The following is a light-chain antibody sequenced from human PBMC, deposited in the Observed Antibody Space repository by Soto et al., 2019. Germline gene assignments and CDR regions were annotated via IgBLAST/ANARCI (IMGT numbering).Light chain of an antibody. J-gene: IGKJ4*01. Sequence: DIQMSQSPSTLSGSVGDRVTITCRASQTISSWLAWYQQKPGKAPKLLIYKASTLHSGVPSRFSGRKSGTQFTLTIDSLQPEDFATYYCQQVKTYPRTFGGGTKVDI. CDR3: QQVKTYPRT. V-gene: IGKV1-5*03. CDR1: QTISSW. CDR2: KAS.